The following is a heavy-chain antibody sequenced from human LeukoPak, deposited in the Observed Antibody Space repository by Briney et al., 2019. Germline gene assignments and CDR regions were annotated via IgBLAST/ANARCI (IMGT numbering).Heavy chain of an antibody. Sequence: PGGSLRLSCAASGFTFSSYNMNWVRQAPGKGLEWVSYISSSSSTIYYADSVKGRFTISRDNAKNSLYLQMNSLRAEDTAVYYCARDRKHTVVTPTQDWGQGTLVTVSS. CDR2: ISSSSSTI. D-gene: IGHD4-23*01. CDR1: GFTFSSYN. V-gene: IGHV3-48*04. J-gene: IGHJ4*02. CDR3: ARDRKHTVVTPTQD.